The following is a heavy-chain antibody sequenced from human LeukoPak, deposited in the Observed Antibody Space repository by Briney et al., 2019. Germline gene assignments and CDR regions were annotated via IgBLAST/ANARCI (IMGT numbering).Heavy chain of an antibody. V-gene: IGHV1-2*06. J-gene: IGHJ5*02. CDR2: INPNSGGT. D-gene: IGHD3-22*01. Sequence: ASVKVSCKASGYTFTGYYMHWVRQAPGQGLEWMGRINPNSGGTNYAQKFQGRVTMTRDTSISTAYMELSRLRSDDTAVYYCARSLGYYYDSSGYYPNWFDPWGQGTLVTVSS. CDR3: ARSLGYYYDSSGYYPNWFDP. CDR1: GYTFTGYY.